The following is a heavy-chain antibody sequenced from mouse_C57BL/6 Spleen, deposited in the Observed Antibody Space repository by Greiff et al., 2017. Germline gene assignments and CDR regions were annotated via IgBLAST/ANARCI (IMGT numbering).Heavy chain of an antibody. Sequence: EVQLVESGGGLVKPGGSLKLSCAASGFTFSDYGMHWVRQAPEKGLEWVAYISSGSSTIYYADTVKGRFTISRDNAKHTLFLQMTSLRSEDTAMYYCARGRSNYGGYARDYWGQGTSGTVSS. D-gene: IGHD2-5*01. CDR3: ARGRSNYGGYARDY. V-gene: IGHV5-17*01. J-gene: IGHJ4*01. CDR1: GFTFSDYG. CDR2: ISSGSSTI.